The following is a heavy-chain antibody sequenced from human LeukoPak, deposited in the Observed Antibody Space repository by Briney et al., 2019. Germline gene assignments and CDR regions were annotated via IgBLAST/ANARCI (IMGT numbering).Heavy chain of an antibody. V-gene: IGHV1-2*02. CDR1: GYTLTGYY. CDR2: INPNSGGT. D-gene: IGHD2-2*01. J-gene: IGHJ5*02. Sequence: ASVKVPCKASGYTLTGYYMHWVRQAPGQGLEWMGWINPNSGGTNYAQKFQGRVTMTRDTSISTAYMELSRLRSDDTAVYYCARDLNQLLPTWFDPWGQGTLVTVSS. CDR3: ARDLNQLLPTWFDP.